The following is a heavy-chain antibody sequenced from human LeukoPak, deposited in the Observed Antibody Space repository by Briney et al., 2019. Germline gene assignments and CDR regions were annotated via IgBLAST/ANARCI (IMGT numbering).Heavy chain of an antibody. CDR2: IRSSGTTT. J-gene: IGHJ1*01. CDR1: GFTFRSYS. Sequence: GGSLRLSCAASGFTFRSYSMNWVRQAPGKGLEWISYIRSSGTTTHYGDSVKGRFTISRDNAKNSLYLQMNSLRADDSAVYYCATYSILNAREFRYWGQGTLVTVTS. V-gene: IGHV3-48*04. CDR3: ATYSILNAREFRY. D-gene: IGHD4-11*01.